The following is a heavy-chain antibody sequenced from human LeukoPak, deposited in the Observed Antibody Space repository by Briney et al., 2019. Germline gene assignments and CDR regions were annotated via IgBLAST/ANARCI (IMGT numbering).Heavy chain of an antibody. CDR1: GNSLTKLS. D-gene: IGHD1-1*01. CDR3: ATSSPYNWKAHDF. V-gene: IGHV1-24*01. CDR2: FEPEDGKI. J-gene: IGHJ4*02. Sequence: ASVKVSCKVSGNSLTKLSMHWVRQPPGKGPEWMGGFEPEDGKIICAQKFEGRLTMTEDTSTETAYMELSSLRSEDTAVYYCATSSPYNWKAHDFWGQGNLVIVSS.